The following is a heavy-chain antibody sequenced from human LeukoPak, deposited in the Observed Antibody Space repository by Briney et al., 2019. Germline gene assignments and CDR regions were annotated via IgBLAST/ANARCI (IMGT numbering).Heavy chain of an antibody. D-gene: IGHD6-6*01. J-gene: IGHJ4*02. CDR3: ARDVGARLPGY. CDR2: IYYSGST. CDR1: GGSISSSSYY. V-gene: IGHV4-39*07. Sequence: SETLSLTCTVSGGSISSSSYYWGWIRQPPGKGLEWIGSIYYSGSTYYNPSLKSRVTISVDKSRNQFSLKLSSVTAADTALYYCARDVGARLPGYWGQGILVTVSS.